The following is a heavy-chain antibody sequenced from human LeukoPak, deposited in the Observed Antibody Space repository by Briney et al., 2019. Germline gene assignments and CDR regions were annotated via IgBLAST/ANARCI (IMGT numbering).Heavy chain of an antibody. CDR1: GGTFSSYA. D-gene: IGHD6-13*01. Sequence: SVKVSCKASGGTFSSYAISWVRQAPGQGLEWMGGIIPIFGTANYAQKFQGRVTITADKSTSTAYMELSSLRSEDTAVYYCARGGLAAAGTSVDYWGQGTLVTVSS. CDR3: ARGGLAAAGTSVDY. CDR2: IIPIFGTA. V-gene: IGHV1-69*06. J-gene: IGHJ4*02.